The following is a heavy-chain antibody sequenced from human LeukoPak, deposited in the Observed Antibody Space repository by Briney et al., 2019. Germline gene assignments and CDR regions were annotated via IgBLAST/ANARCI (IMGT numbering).Heavy chain of an antibody. V-gene: IGHV3-66*01. J-gene: IGHJ4*02. CDR2: IYSGGST. CDR3: ARDSPYYYDSSGYSSGYDY. Sequence: GGSLRLSCAASGFTVSSNYMSWVRQAPGKGLEWVSVIYSGGSTYYADSVKGRFTISRDNSKNTLYLRMNSLRAEDTAVYYCARDSPYYYDSSGYSSGYDYWGQGTLVTVSS. CDR1: GFTVSSNY. D-gene: IGHD3-22*01.